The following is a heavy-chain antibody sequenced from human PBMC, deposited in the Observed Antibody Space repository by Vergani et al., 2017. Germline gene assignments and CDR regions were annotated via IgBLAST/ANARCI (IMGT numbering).Heavy chain of an antibody. Sequence: QLQLQESGPGLVKPSATLSLTCSVSGDSISSSNYYWGWIRQPPGKGLEWIESIYYSGSTYYNPSLKSRVTISIDTSKNHFSMRLSSVTAADPAVYFCARHSTVKWLVKLGWIDPWGQGILVTVSS. D-gene: IGHD6-19*01. V-gene: IGHV4-39*01. CDR3: ARHSTVKWLVKLGWIDP. J-gene: IGHJ5*02. CDR1: GDSISSSNYY. CDR2: IYYSGST.